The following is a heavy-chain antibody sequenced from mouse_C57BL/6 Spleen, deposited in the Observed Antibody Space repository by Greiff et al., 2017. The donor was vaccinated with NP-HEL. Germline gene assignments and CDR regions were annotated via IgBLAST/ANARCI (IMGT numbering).Heavy chain of an antibody. V-gene: IGHV5-17*01. D-gene: IGHD1-1*01. J-gene: IGHJ1*03. CDR2: ISSGSSTI. CDR1: GFTFSDYG. CDR3: ARDLITTVVEGYFDV. Sequence: EVQVVESGGGLVKPGGSLKLSCAASGFTFSDYGMHWVRQAPEKGLEWVAYISSGSSTIYYADTVKGRFTISRDNAKNTLFLQMTSLRSEDTAMYYCARDLITTVVEGYFDVWGTGTTVTVSS.